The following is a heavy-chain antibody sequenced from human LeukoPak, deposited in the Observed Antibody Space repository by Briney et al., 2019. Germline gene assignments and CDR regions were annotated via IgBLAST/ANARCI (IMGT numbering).Heavy chain of an antibody. Sequence: GGSLRLSCAASGFTFSSSWMTWVRQVPGKGLEWVASIREDGSQKSSVDSVKGRFTISRDNAKTSLYLQMDSLRAEDTAVYWCARGPTNGQAFDYWGQGTLVSVSS. CDR1: GFTFSSSW. V-gene: IGHV3-7*01. D-gene: IGHD2-8*01. CDR3: ARGPTNGQAFDY. CDR2: IREDGSQK. J-gene: IGHJ4*02.